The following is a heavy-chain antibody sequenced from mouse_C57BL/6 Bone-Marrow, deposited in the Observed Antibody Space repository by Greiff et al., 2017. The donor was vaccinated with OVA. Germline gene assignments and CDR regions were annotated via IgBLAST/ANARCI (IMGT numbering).Heavy chain of an antibody. CDR1: GYSITSDY. J-gene: IGHJ2*01. CDR2: ISYSGST. D-gene: IGHD2-5*01. Sequence: EVQRVESGPGLAKPSQTLSLTCSVTGYSITSDYWNWIRKFPGNKLEYMGYISYSGSTYYNPSLKSRISITRDTSKNQYYLQLHSVTTEDTATYYCERTYYNNHYCDYWGKGTTLTVSS. CDR3: ERTYYNNHYCDY. V-gene: IGHV3-8*01.